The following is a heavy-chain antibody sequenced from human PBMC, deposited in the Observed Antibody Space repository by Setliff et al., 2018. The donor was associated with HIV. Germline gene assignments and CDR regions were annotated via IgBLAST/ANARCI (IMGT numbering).Heavy chain of an antibody. CDR3: ARDRNDFLWGSYRYTAGFDY. D-gene: IGHD3-16*02. V-gene: IGHV1-2*02. Sequence: ASVKVSCKTSGYTFTSYHLHWLRQAPGQGLEWMGWINPNSGDTNYAQKFQGRVTMTRDTSVSTAYMNLTRLRSDDTALYYCARDRNDFLWGSYRYTAGFDYWGHGTLVTVSS. J-gene: IGHJ4*01. CDR2: INPNSGDT. CDR1: GYTFTSYH.